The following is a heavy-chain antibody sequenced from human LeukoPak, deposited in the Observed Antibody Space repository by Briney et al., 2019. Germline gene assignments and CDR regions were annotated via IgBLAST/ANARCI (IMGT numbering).Heavy chain of an antibody. J-gene: IGHJ4*02. V-gene: IGHV1-2*02. CDR1: GYTFTGYY. Sequence: ASVKVSCKASGYTFTGYYMHWVRQAPGQGLEWMGWINPNSGGTNYAQKFQGRVTMTRDTSISTAYMGLSRLRSDDTAVYYCARGASYYYDSSGYGGDYWGQGTLVTVSS. CDR2: INPNSGGT. D-gene: IGHD3-22*01. CDR3: ARGASYYYDSSGYGGDY.